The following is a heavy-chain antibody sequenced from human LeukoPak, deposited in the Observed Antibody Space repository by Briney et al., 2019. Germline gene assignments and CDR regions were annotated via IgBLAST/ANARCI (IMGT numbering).Heavy chain of an antibody. V-gene: IGHV3-53*01. D-gene: IGHD6-13*01. J-gene: IGHJ4*02. CDR2: LYNTGNT. CDR3: ARFTADGRLYFVD. CDR1: GFTVNSNY. Sequence: PGGSLRLSCAASGFTVNSNYLSWVRQAPGKGLEWVSTLYNTGNTYYANSVKGRFSISRDNSKNTLFLQMNSLRAEDTAVYYCARFTADGRLYFVDWGPGTLVTVSS.